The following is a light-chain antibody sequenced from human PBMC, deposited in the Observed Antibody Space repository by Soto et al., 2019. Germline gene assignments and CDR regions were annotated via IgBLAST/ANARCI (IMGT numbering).Light chain of an antibody. V-gene: IGKV3-20*01. CDR1: QSVSSSY. Sequence: EIVLTQSPGTLSLSPGERATLSCRASQSVSSSYLAWYQQKPGQAPRLLIYGASSRATGIPHRFSGSGSGTDFTLPIRRLEPEDFGLYYCQQYGRSPFTLGPGTKVD. CDR2: GAS. J-gene: IGKJ3*01. CDR3: QQYGRSPFT.